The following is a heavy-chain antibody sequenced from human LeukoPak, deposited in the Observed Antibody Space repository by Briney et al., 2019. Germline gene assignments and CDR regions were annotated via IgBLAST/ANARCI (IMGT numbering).Heavy chain of an antibody. CDR3: ARFYYGSGSFLDY. D-gene: IGHD3-10*01. J-gene: IGHJ4*02. Sequence: SETLSLTCTVSGGSISSYYWSWIRQPPGKGLEWIGRIYTSGSTNYNPSLKSRVTISVDTSKNQFSLKLSSVTAADTAVYYCARFYYGSGSFLDYWGQGTLVTVSS. CDR1: GGSISSYY. V-gene: IGHV4-4*08. CDR2: IYTSGST.